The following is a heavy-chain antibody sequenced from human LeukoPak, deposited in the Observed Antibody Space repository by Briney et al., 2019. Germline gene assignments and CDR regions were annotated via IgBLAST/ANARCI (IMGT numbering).Heavy chain of an antibody. J-gene: IGHJ4*02. V-gene: IGHV3-21*01. CDR3: ARAGGYSGYDSDGGHYFDY. Sequence: PGGSLRLSCAASGFTFSSYSMNWVRQAPGKGLEWVSSISSSSSYIYYADSVKGRFTISRDNAKNSLYLQMNSLRAEDTAVYYCARAGGYSGYDSDGGHYFDYWGQGTLVTVSS. CDR2: ISSSSSYI. CDR1: GFTFSSYS. D-gene: IGHD5-12*01.